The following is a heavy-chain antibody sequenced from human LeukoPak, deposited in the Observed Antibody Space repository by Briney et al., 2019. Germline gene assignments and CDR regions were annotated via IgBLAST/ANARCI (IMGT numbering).Heavy chain of an antibody. CDR1: EFNFKTYG. CDR2: MTSGGSYK. V-gene: IGHV3-21*01. J-gene: IGHJ4*02. CDR3: AKEVGTSALDY. Sequence: AGGSLRLSCAASEFNFKTYGMSWVRQAPGKGLEWVSSMTSGGSYKYYADSVKGRFTISRDNSKNTLYLQMNSLRAEDTAVYYCAKEVGTSALDYWGQGTLVTVSS. D-gene: IGHD1-26*01.